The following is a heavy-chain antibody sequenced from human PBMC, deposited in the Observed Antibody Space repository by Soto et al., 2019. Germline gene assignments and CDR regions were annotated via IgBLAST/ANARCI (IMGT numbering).Heavy chain of an antibody. Sequence: PSETLSLTCSVSTGSISTYYCTWIRQSPGKGLEWIGQISHTGRTKYNPSLESRVTISVDTSRKQFSLKLTSVTAADTALYYCARDDTTGLFDFWGQGTLVTVSS. CDR2: ISHTGRT. CDR1: TGSISTYY. J-gene: IGHJ4*02. V-gene: IGHV4-59*01. D-gene: IGHD4-17*01. CDR3: ARDDTTGLFDF.